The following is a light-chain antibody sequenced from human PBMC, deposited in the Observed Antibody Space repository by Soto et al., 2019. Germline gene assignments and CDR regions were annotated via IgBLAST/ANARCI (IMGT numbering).Light chain of an antibody. CDR2: EVS. Sequence: QSALTQPASVSGSPGQSITISCTGTSSDVGAYKSVSWYQQHPGKVPKLMIYEVSNRPSGVSNRFSGSKSGNTASLTISGLQAEDEADYYCSSYTTSSTLVVFGGGTQLTVL. CDR1: SSDVGAYKS. CDR3: SSYTTSSTLVV. J-gene: IGLJ2*01. V-gene: IGLV2-14*01.